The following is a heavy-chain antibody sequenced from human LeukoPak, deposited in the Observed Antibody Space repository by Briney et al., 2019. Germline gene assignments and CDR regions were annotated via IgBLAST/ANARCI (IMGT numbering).Heavy chain of an antibody. V-gene: IGHV4-59*08. CDR2: IYYSVGT. CDR1: GGSICSYY. Sequence: LETLSLTCTASGGSICSYYWSWIRQPPGKGLEWIGYIYYSVGTNYNPSCKSRVTISVDTSKDQFSLKLSSVTAADTVVYYCARSPGAGIGNEYVWGSYRMDAFDIWGQGTMVTVSS. D-gene: IGHD3-16*02. J-gene: IGHJ3*02. CDR3: ARSPGAGIGNEYVWGSYRMDAFDI.